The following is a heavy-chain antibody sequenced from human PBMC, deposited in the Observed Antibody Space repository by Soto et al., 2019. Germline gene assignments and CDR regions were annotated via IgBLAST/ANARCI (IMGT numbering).Heavy chain of an antibody. J-gene: IGHJ6*02. CDR2: IIPIFGTA. V-gene: IGHV1-69*13. CDR1: GGTFSSYA. CDR3: ERTAGAYYYYYGIDV. D-gene: IGHD3-10*01. Sequence: SVKVSCKASGGTFSSYAISWVRQAPGQGLEWMGGIIPIFGTANYAQKFQGRVTITADESTSTAYMELSSLRSEDTAVYYCERTAGAYYYYYGIDVWGQGTTVTVYS.